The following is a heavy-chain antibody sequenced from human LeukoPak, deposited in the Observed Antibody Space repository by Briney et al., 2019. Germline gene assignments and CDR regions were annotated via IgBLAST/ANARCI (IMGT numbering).Heavy chain of an antibody. Sequence: PSETLSLTCTVSGGSISSSSYYWSWIRQPPGKGLEWIGEINHSGSTNYNPSLKSRVTISVDTSKNQFSLKLSSVTAADTAVYYCARGSGFDYWGQGTLVTVSS. CDR1: GGSISSSSYY. J-gene: IGHJ4*02. CDR3: ARGSGFDY. CDR2: INHSGST. V-gene: IGHV4-39*07. D-gene: IGHD3-10*01.